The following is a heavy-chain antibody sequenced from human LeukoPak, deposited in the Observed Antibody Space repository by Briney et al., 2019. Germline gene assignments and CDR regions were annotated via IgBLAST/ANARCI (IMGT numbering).Heavy chain of an antibody. Sequence: KASETLSLTCTVSNYSINSGYYWGWIRQPPGKGLEWIGYIYHSGSTYYNPSLKSRVTISVDRSKNQFSLKLSSVTAADTAVYYCARAVVVVAAIGKYYFDYRGQGTLVTVSS. J-gene: IGHJ4*02. CDR1: NYSINSGYY. V-gene: IGHV4-38-2*02. CDR3: ARAVVVVAAIGKYYFDY. CDR2: IYHSGST. D-gene: IGHD2-15*01.